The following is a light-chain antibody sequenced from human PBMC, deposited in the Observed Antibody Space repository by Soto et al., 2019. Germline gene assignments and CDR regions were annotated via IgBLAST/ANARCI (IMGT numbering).Light chain of an antibody. CDR2: GAS. J-gene: IGKJ3*01. Sequence: EIVLTQSPGTLSLSPGERATLSCRASQSVSSSYLAWYQQKPGQAPRLLIYGASGRATGIPDRFSGSGSGTDFPLTISRLEPEDFAVYYCQQYGSSIFTFGPATKVDIK. CDR1: QSVSSSY. V-gene: IGKV3-20*01. CDR3: QQYGSSIFT.